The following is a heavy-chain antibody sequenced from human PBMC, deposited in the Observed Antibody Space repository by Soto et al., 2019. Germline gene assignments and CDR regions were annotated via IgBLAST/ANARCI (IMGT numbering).Heavy chain of an antibody. CDR1: GFTFSSYN. V-gene: IGHV3-64*02. D-gene: IGHD3-22*01. CDR3: ARARCSSGQCYDLDY. Sequence: EVQLVESGAGLVQPGGSLRLSCAASGFTFSSYNIHWIRQAPGKGLEFVSAISRGGDRTSYADSVKGRFIITGDNSKYTVWLQMGSLRTEDMAVYYCARARCSSGQCYDLDYWGQGALVTVSS. CDR2: ISRGGDRT. J-gene: IGHJ4*02.